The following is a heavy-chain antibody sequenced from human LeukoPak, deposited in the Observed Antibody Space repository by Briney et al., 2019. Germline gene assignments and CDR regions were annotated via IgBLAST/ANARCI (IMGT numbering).Heavy chain of an antibody. D-gene: IGHD2-2*01. CDR3: AKVVVGYYYYSMDV. CDR1: GFTFSSYG. Sequence: GGSLRLSCAASGFTFSSYGMHWVRQAPGKGLEWVAVISYDGSNKYYADSVKGRFTISRDNSKNTLYLQMNSLRAEDTAVYYCAKVVVGYYYYSMDVWGQGTTVTVSS. V-gene: IGHV3-30*18. J-gene: IGHJ6*02. CDR2: ISYDGSNK.